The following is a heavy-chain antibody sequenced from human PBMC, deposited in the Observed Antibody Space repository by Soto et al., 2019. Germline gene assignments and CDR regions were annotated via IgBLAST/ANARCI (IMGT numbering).Heavy chain of an antibody. Sequence: PSETLSLTCTVSGGSISSSSYYWGWIRQPPGKGLEWIGSIYYSGSTYYNPPLKSRVTISVDTSKNQFSLKLSSVTAADTAVYYCARLDLEWLFNDYWGQGTLVTVSS. J-gene: IGHJ4*02. CDR2: IYYSGST. CDR3: ARLDLEWLFNDY. CDR1: GGSISSSSYY. V-gene: IGHV4-39*01. D-gene: IGHD3-3*01.